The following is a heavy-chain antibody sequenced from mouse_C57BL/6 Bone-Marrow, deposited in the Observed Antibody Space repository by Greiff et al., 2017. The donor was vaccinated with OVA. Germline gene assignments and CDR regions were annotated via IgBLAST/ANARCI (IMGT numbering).Heavy chain of an antibody. CDR1: GYTFTSYW. CDR2: INPSNGGT. D-gene: IGHD2-5*01. Sequence: QVQLQQPGTELVKPGASVKLSCKASGYTFTSYWTHWVKQRPGQGLEWIGNINPSNGGTNYNEKFKSKATLTVDKSSSTAYMQLSSLTSEDSAVYYCARSGYSNWGYYFDYWGQGTTLTVSS. CDR3: ARSGYSNWGYYFDY. V-gene: IGHV1-53*01. J-gene: IGHJ2*01.